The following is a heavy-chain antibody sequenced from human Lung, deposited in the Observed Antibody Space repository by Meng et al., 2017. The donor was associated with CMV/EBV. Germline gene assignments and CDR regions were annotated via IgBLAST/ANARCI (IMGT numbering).Heavy chain of an antibody. J-gene: IGHJ6*02. CDR1: GYTFTTYD. D-gene: IGHD2-15*01. Sequence: ASVXVSXKASGYTFTTYDINWVRQATGQGLEWMGWMNPNSGNTGYAQKFQGRVTMTRVTSISTAYMELSSLTSDDTAVYYCARTRIEVEPDGTKIKYYNYGMDVXAKGXRSPSP. V-gene: IGHV1-8*01. CDR2: MNPNSGNT. CDR3: ARTRIEVEPDGTKIKYYNYGMDV.